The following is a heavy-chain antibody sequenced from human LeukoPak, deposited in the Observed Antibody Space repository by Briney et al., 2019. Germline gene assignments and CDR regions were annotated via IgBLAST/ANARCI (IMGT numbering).Heavy chain of an antibody. CDR2: IYDSGST. CDR3: ACLTTADAFDI. V-gene: IGHV4-59*01. Sequence: RTSETLSLTCTVSGGSINSYYWSWIRQPPGKGLEWIGYIYDSGSTNCNPSLKSRVTISVDTSKNQFSLKLSSVTAADTAVYYCACLTTADAFDIWGQGTMVTVSS. D-gene: IGHD3-22*01. J-gene: IGHJ3*02. CDR1: GGSINSYY.